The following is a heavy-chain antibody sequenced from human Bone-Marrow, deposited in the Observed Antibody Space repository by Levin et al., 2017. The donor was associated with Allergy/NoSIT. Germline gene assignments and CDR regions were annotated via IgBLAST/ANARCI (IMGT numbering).Heavy chain of an antibody. D-gene: IGHD3-22*01. CDR1: GGSISSSSYY. V-gene: IGHV4-39*07. Sequence: SQTLSLTCTVSGGSISSSSYYWGWIRQPPGKGLEWIGSIYYTGSTDYNPSLKSRVTISVDTSKSHFSLKLSSVTAADTAVYYCAREGGYYDSRGYYGMDVWGQGTTVTVSS. J-gene: IGHJ6*02. CDR3: AREGGYYDSRGYYGMDV. CDR2: IYYTGST.